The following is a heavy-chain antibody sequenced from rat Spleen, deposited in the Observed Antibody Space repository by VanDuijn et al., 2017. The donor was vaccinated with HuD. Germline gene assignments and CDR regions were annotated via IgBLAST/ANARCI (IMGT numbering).Heavy chain of an antibody. D-gene: IGHD3-1*01. CDR2: ISPSGGFT. V-gene: IGHV5S23*01. J-gene: IGHJ2*01. CDR1: GFIFRNYD. Sequence: EVQLVESGGGLVQPGRSLELSCAASGFIFRNYDMAWVRQAPTKGLEWVASISPSGGFTFYRDSVKGRFSISRDDAENTLYLQMDSLRSEDTATYYCAKVLSGSFNYWGQGVMVTVSS. CDR3: AKVLSGSFNY.